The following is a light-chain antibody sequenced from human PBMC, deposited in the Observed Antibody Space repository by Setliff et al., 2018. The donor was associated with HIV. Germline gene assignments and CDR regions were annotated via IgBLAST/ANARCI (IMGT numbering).Light chain of an antibody. Sequence: SALTQPPSVSGSPGQSVTISCTGTSSDVGSYNHVSWYQQPPGTVPKLMIYEVSNRLSGVPDRFSGSKSGNTASLTISGRQADDEADYYCSSYTSSSTYVFGTGTKVTVL. CDR2: EVS. CDR1: SSDVGSYNH. J-gene: IGLJ1*01. V-gene: IGLV2-18*02. CDR3: SSYTSSSTYV.